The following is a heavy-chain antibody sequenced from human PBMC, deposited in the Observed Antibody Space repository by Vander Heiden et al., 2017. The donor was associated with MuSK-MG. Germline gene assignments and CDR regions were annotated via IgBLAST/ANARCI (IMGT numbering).Heavy chain of an antibody. CDR1: AYSFTDYY. J-gene: IGHJ6*03. V-gene: IGHV1-2*02. D-gene: IGHD6-13*01. Sequence: QVQLVQSGAEVKKPGASVMLSCKASAYSFTDYYIHWVRQAPGQGPEWMGCINPNTGDANYAQGFQGRVTLTRDTSISTAYMELTRLTYGDTALYYCARDLERRYGSSWEYYYYYMDVWGKGTTVTVSS. CDR3: ARDLERRYGSSWEYYYYYMDV. CDR2: INPNTGDA.